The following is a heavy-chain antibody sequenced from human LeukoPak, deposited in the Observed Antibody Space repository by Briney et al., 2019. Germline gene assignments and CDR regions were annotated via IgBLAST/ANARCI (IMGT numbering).Heavy chain of an antibody. CDR2: IYTSGST. J-gene: IGHJ4*02. Sequence: KPSETLSLTCTVSGGSISGYYWSWTRQPAGKGLEWIGRIYTSGSTNYNPSLKSRVTMSVDTSKNQFSLKLSSVTAADTAVYYCARGPYCGGDCYFDYWGQGTLVTVSS. CDR1: GGSISGYY. CDR3: ARGPYCGGDCYFDY. D-gene: IGHD2-21*01. V-gene: IGHV4-4*07.